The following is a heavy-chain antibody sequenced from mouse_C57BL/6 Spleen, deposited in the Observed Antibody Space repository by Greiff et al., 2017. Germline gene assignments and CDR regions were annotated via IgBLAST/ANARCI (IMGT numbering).Heavy chain of an antibody. D-gene: IGHD2-3*01. J-gene: IGHJ3*01. CDR3: TRDDGYYPGVAY. CDR1: GYTFTDYE. V-gene: IGHV1-15*01. Sequence: QVQLQQSGAELVRPGASVTLSCKASGYTFTDYEMHWVKQTPVHGLEWIGAIDPETGGTAYNQKFKGKAILTADKSSSTAYMELRSLTSEDSAVYYCTRDDGYYPGVAYWGQGTLVTVSA. CDR2: IDPETGGT.